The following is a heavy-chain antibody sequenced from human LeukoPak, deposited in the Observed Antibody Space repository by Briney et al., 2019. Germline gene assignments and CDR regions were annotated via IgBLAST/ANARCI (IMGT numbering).Heavy chain of an antibody. D-gene: IGHD3-3*01. CDR3: ARAEAYYDFWSGSFRAIDY. Sequence: ASVKVSCKASGYTFTSYDINWVRQATGQGLEWMGWMNPNSGNTGYAQKFQGRVTMTRNTSISTAYMELSSLRSEDTAVYYCARAEAYYDFWSGSFRAIDYWGQGTLVTVSS. CDR1: GYTFTSYD. V-gene: IGHV1-8*01. CDR2: MNPNSGNT. J-gene: IGHJ4*02.